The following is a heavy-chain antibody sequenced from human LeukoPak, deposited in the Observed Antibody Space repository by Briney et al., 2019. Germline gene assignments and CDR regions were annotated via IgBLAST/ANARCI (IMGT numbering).Heavy chain of an antibody. CDR3: TRVGYIDEGIDY. J-gene: IGHJ4*02. CDR2: IKQDGSKK. CDR1: GFTLSSYA. D-gene: IGHD5-24*01. V-gene: IGHV3-7*04. Sequence: GGSLRLSCAASGFTLSSYAMHWVRQAPGKGLEWVANIKQDGSKKSYVDSVKGRFTISRDNAKNSLYLQMNSLRAEDTAIYYCTRVGYIDEGIDYWGQGTLVTVSS.